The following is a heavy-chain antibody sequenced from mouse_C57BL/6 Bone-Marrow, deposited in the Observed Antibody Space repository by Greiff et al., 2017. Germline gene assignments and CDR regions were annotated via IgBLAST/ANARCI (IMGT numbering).Heavy chain of an antibody. Sequence: VQLKESGPGLVQPSQSLSITCTVSGFSLTSYGVHWVRQSPGKGLEWLGEIWRGGSTDYNAAFMSRLSITKDNSKSQVFFKMNSLQADDTAIYXCAKKGEKCLVGAMDYWGQGTSVTVS. D-gene: IGHD2-10*02. CDR2: IWRGGST. V-gene: IGHV2-5*01. J-gene: IGHJ4*01. CDR1: GFSLTSYG. CDR3: AKKGEKCLVGAMDY.